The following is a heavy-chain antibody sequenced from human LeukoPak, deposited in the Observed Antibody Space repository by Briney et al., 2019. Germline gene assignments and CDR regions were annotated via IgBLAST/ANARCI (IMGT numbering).Heavy chain of an antibody. CDR1: GGTFSSYA. CDR3: ARDRGTTGTPDDAFDI. J-gene: IGHJ3*02. D-gene: IGHD1-1*01. V-gene: IGHV1-8*03. CDR2: MNPNSGNT. Sequence: ASVKVSCKASGGTFSSYAISWVRQAPGQGLEWMGWMNPNSGNTGYAQKFQGRVTITRNTSISTAYMELSSLRSEDTAVYYCARDRGTTGTPDDAFDIWGQGTMVTVSS.